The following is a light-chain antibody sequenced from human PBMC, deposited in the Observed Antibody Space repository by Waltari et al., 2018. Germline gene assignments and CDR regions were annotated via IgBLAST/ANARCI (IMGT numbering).Light chain of an antibody. V-gene: IGLV4-69*01. CDR3: QTGGHGTWV. J-gene: IGLJ3*02. Sequence: QLVLTPSPSASASLGASVKLTCTLSSGHSSNVIAWHQQQPEKGHRVLMKVNSDGSQSKGDKIPDRFSGSSSGAEHYLTISSLQSEDEADYYGQTGGHGTWVFGGGTKLTVL. CDR1: SGHSSNV. CDR2: VNSDGSQ.